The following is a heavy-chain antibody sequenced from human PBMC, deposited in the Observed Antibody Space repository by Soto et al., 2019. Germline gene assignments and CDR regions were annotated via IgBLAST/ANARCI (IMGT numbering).Heavy chain of an antibody. CDR3: ARITTYYYDSSGYSREQYFQH. J-gene: IGHJ1*01. Sequence: ASVKVSCKASGYTSTNYGMHWVRQAPGQRLEWMGWINAGSGNTKYSQKFQGRITITRDASASTVYMELSSLRSEDTAVYYCARITTYYYDSSGYSREQYFQHWGQGTLVSVSS. V-gene: IGHV1-3*01. CDR2: INAGSGNT. D-gene: IGHD3-22*01. CDR1: GYTSTNYG.